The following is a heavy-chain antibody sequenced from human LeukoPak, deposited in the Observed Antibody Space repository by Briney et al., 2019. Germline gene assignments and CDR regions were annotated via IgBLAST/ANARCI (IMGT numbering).Heavy chain of an antibody. V-gene: IGHV1-69*13. J-gene: IGHJ6*03. Sequence: ASVKVSCKTSGGTLSRYAISWVRQAPGQGLEWMRGIIPILGTANYAQKFQGRVTITADESTSTAYMELSSLRSEDTAVYYCARSHRSYYYYYMDVWGKGTTVKISS. CDR3: ARSHRSYYYYYMDV. CDR2: IIPILGTA. CDR1: GGTLSRYA.